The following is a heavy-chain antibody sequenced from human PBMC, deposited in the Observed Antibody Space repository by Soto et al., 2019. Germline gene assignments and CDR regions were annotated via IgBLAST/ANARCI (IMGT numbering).Heavy chain of an antibody. J-gene: IGHJ4*02. CDR3: ARDSGAKLSSS. CDR1: GYTFTSYR. V-gene: IGHV1-69*13. CDR2: IVPIYRTA. Sequence: SVKVSCKASGYTFTSYRFNWVRQARGQGLEWLGGIVPIYRTADYAQKFQGRVTITADESTRTVYLELSSLKSQDTALYYCARDSGAKLSSSWGQGTLVTVSS. D-gene: IGHD6-13*01.